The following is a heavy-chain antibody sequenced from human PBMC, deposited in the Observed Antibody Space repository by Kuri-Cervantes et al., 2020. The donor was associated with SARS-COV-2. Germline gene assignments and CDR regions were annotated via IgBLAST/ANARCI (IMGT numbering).Heavy chain of an antibody. CDR3: ATGLVDARSPLPSHYYGLSV. J-gene: IGHJ6*02. CDR2: FDPEDGER. CDR1: GYTLTELS. D-gene: IGHD2-8*01. Sequence: ASVKVSCKISGYTLTELSIYWVRLAPGKGPEWMGGFDPEDGERVSAQKFQGRVTMTEDTSTDTAYLELRSPRSDDTAVYYCATGLVDARSPLPSHYYGLSVWGQGTTVTVSS. V-gene: IGHV1-24*01.